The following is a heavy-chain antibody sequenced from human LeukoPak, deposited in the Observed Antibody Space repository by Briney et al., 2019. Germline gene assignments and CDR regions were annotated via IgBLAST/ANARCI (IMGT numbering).Heavy chain of an antibody. D-gene: IGHD5-12*01. Sequence: QAGGSLRLSCAASGFTFSRYGMHWVRQAPGKGLEWVAFIRYDESEKHYADSVKGRFTISRDTSKSTLYLQMSSLGVEDTALYYCARVRIELDDDAVDIWGQGTMVTVSS. V-gene: IGHV3-30*02. CDR3: ARVRIELDDDAVDI. CDR1: GFTFSRYG. CDR2: IRYDESEK. J-gene: IGHJ3*02.